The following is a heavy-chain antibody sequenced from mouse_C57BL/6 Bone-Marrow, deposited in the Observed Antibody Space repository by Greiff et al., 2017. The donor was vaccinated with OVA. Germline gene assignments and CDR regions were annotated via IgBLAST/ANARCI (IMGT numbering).Heavy chain of an antibody. J-gene: IGHJ1*03. D-gene: IGHD1-1*01. CDR1: GFTFSSYG. CDR3: ERHGSTVDAPDFEG. CDR2: ISSGGSYT. V-gene: IGHV5-6*01. Sequence: EVQLLQSGADLVKPGGSLKLSCAASGFTFSSYGMSWVRQTPDKRLEWVATISSGGSYTYYPGSVKGRFTISRDNASNTLYLQMSSLKSEDTAMYYWERHGSTVDAPDFEGWGTGTTVTVSS.